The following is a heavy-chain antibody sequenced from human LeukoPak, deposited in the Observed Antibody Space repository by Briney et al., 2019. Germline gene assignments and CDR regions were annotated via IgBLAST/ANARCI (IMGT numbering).Heavy chain of an antibody. J-gene: IGHJ4*02. Sequence: SETLSLTCTVSGGSINNYYWSWIRQPPGKGLEWIGYIYYRGSTNYNPSLKSRVTFSVDTSKNQFSLKLNSVTAADTAVYYCARGGDYGDLRYFDCWGQGTLVTVSS. CDR1: GGSINNYY. V-gene: IGHV4-59*01. D-gene: IGHD4-17*01. CDR2: IYYRGST. CDR3: ARGGDYGDLRYFDC.